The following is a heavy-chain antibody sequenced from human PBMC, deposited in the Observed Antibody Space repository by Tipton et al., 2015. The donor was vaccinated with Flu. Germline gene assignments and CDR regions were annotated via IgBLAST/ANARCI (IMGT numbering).Heavy chain of an antibody. J-gene: IGHJ4*02. CDR1: GYSLSSYY. Sequence: TLSLTCTVSGYSLSSYYWTWIRLPAGKGLEWIGRIHTSGSTGYNPSLKSRVTMSVDASKNQFSLKMSSVTAADTAVYYCARFSVRGESDYWGQGTLVTVSS. D-gene: IGHD3-10*01. CDR2: IHTSGST. CDR3: ARFSVRGESDY. V-gene: IGHV4-4*07.